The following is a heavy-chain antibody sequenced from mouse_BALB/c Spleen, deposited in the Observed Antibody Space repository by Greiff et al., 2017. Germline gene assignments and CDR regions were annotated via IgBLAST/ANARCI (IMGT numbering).Heavy chain of an antibody. Sequence: DVMLVESGGGLVQPGGSRKLSCAASGFTFSSFGMHWVRQAPEKGLEWVAYISSGSSTIYYADTVKGRFTISRDNPKNTLFLQMTSLRSEDTAMYYCAREDYYGSRGAWFAYWGQGTLVTVSA. D-gene: IGHD1-1*01. CDR1: GFTFSSFG. V-gene: IGHV5-17*02. CDR3: AREDYYGSRGAWFAY. J-gene: IGHJ3*01. CDR2: ISSGSSTI.